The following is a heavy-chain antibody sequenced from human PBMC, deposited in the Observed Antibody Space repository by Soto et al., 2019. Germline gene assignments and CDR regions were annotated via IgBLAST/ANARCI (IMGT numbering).Heavy chain of an antibody. CDR3: EKGGAIVAAGTRVYLYNAMDV. V-gene: IGHV1-2*02. J-gene: IGHJ6*02. D-gene: IGHD1-26*01. CDR2: INPNSGDT. Sequence: QVQLVQSGTEVKRPGDSVKVSCKASGYTFTGYYVHWVRQAPGQGLEWMGWINPNSGDTYLAQRFQGRVTMHRDTSIGTAYMELRGLTSDDTAEYYCEKGGAIVAAGTRVYLYNAMDVWGQGTTVTVSS. CDR1: GYTFTGYY.